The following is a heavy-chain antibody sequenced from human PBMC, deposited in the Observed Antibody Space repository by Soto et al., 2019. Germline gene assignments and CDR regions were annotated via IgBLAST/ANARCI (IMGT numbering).Heavy chain of an antibody. CDR1: GYTFTSFY. CDR2: INPSGGIT. V-gene: IGHV1-46*01. D-gene: IGHD6-13*01. Sequence: QMPLVQSGAEVKRPGASVRVSCKSSGYTFTSFYIHWVRQAPGQGLAWMGIINPSGGITNFAQRFQGRVTMTRDMSPNTHYMELSSLKSDDTAVYYCASSPAFSSSWYGIPPDPSHGMDVCGQGTTVTVS. CDR3: ASSPAFSSSWYGIPPDPSHGMDV. J-gene: IGHJ6*02.